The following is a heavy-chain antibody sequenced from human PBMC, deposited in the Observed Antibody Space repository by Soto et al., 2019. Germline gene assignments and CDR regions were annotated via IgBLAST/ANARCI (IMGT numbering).Heavy chain of an antibody. CDR3: ARRTVTTYHYFDY. Sequence: GGSLRLSCVASGFTFSTYDMNWVRQAPGKGLEWVSSINRASIYIYYADSVRGRFTISRDNAKNSLYLQMDSLRVEDTAVYYCARRTVTTYHYFDYWGQGTLVTVSS. D-gene: IGHD4-17*01. CDR2: INRASIYI. V-gene: IGHV3-21*01. CDR1: GFTFSTYD. J-gene: IGHJ4*02.